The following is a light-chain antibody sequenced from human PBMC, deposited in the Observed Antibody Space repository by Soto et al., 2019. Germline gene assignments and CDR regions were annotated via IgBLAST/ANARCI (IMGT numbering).Light chain of an antibody. CDR1: SSDVGGFNY. CDR3: TSWTSTSTYV. J-gene: IGLJ1*01. V-gene: IGLV2-14*03. Sequence: QSVLTQDASVTGSARQAITISCTGTSSDVGGFNYVSWYQQHPGKAPKLMIYDVFTRPSGVSNRFSGSKSGNTASLTISALQAEDEADYYCTSWTSTSTYVFGSGTKVTVL. CDR2: DVF.